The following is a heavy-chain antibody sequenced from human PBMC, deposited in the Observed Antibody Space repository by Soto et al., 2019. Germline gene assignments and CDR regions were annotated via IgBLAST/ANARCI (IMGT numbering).Heavy chain of an antibody. V-gene: IGHV3-21*01. CDR3: ARVDFDWFPGRY. D-gene: IGHD3-9*01. CDR1: EFTCGSYS. J-gene: IGHJ4*02. Sequence: PGGSLRLSCAASEFTCGSYSMNWVRQAPGKGLEWVSSISSSSSYIYYADSVKGRFTISRDNAKNSLYLQMNSLRAEDTAVYYCARVDFDWFPGRYWGQGTLVTVSS. CDR2: ISSSSSYI.